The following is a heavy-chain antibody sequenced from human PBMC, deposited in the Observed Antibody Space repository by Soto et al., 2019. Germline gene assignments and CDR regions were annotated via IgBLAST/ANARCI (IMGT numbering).Heavy chain of an antibody. V-gene: IGHV4-39*01. CDR2: IYYSGST. D-gene: IGHD3-16*01. CDR1: GDSISSSSYY. Sequence: QLQLQESGPGLVKPSETLSLTCTVSGDSISSSSYYWGWIRQPPGKGLEWIGSIYYSGSTYYNPSLKSRVTISGDTSKNPFSLRLRSVTAADTAVYYCARHLYVTFDYWGQGTLVTVSS. CDR3: ARHLYVTFDY. J-gene: IGHJ4*02.